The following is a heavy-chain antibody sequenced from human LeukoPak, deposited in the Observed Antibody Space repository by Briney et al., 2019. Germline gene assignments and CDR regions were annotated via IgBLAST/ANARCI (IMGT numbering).Heavy chain of an antibody. CDR2: IYATGTT. CDR1: GGSFSGYY. D-gene: IGHD3-16*02. CDR3: AREGGGSNRCLD. J-gene: IGHJ1*01. V-gene: IGHV4-59*10. Sequence: PSETLSLTCAVYGGSFSGYYWSWIREPPGKGLEWIGRIYATGTTNYNPSLKSRVTMSVDTSKNQFSLNLTSVTAADTAVYYCAREGGGSNRCLDWGQGTLVTVSS.